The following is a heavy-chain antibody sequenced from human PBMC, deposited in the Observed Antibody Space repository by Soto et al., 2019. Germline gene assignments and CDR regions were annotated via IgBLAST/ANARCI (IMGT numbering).Heavy chain of an antibody. J-gene: IGHJ4*02. CDR1: GGSISSSSYY. V-gene: IGHV4-39*01. CDR3: AGQIYDSSGYYYAY. Sequence: QMQLQESGPGLVKPSETLSLTCTVSGGSISSSSYYWVWIRQPPGQGLEWLGTIYSLGNTYYNPSRKSRVTTSVDKSKSQLFLKLSSVTAQYTAVYYCAGQIYDSSGYYYAYWGQGTLVTVSS. CDR2: IYSLGNT. D-gene: IGHD3-22*01.